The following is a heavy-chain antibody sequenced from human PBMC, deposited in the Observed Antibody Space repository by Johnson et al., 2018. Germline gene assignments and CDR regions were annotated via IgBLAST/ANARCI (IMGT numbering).Heavy chain of an antibody. CDR2: IIPIFGTA. J-gene: IGHJ3*02. Sequence: QVQLVESGAEVKKPGSSVKVSCKASGGTLSSYAISWVRQAPGQGLEWMGGIIPIFGTANYAQKFQGRVTITADESTSTAYMELSSLRSEDTAVYYSARVPHYYDSSGYPQNDAFDIWGQGTMVTVSS. V-gene: IGHV1-69*01. CDR3: ARVPHYYDSSGYPQNDAFDI. CDR1: GGTLSSYA. D-gene: IGHD3-22*01.